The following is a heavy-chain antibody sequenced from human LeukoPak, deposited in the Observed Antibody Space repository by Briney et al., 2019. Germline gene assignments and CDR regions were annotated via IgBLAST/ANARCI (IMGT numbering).Heavy chain of an antibody. Sequence: PSETLSLTCAVYGGSFSGYYWSWIRQPPGKGLEWIAYTHSSGNTGYNPSLKSRVTISLDTSKNHFSLKVTSMTAADTGVYYCARSLPGAIGAADFWGQGTLVTVSS. CDR1: GGSFSGYY. J-gene: IGHJ4*02. D-gene: IGHD3-3*01. CDR2: THSSGNT. V-gene: IGHV4-59*01. CDR3: ARSLPGAIGAADF.